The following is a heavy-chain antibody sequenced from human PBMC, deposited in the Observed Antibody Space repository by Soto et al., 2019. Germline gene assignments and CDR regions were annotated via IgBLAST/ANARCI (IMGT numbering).Heavy chain of an antibody. Sequence: ASVKVSCKASGYNFADYHIHWVRQAPGQGFEWMGWINPESGDTKCAQNFQGWVTMTTDTSSSTAYLGLQRLLSDDTAVYFCARLVITGEFDYWGQGTLVTVSS. J-gene: IGHJ4*02. CDR2: INPESGDT. CDR3: ARLVITGEFDY. CDR1: GYNFADYH. V-gene: IGHV1-2*04. D-gene: IGHD3-22*01.